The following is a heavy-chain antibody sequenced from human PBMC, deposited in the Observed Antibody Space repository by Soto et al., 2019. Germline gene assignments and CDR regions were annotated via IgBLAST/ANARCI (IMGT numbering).Heavy chain of an antibody. D-gene: IGHD2-15*01. J-gene: IGHJ4*02. CDR1: EFTVRSND. V-gene: IGHV3-53*01. CDR2: IYSGGNT. Sequence: PGGSMRLSSVVSEFTVRSNDMSWVRQETGKGLEWVSVIYSGGNTYYADSVKGRFTISRDNSKNTLYLQMNSLRDEDTAVYYCARARGYCSGGTCRRGYFDYWGQGTLVTVSS. CDR3: ARARGYCSGGTCRRGYFDY.